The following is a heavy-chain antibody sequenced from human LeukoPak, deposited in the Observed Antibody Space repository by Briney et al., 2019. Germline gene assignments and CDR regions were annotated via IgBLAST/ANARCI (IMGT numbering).Heavy chain of an antibody. J-gene: IGHJ4*02. Sequence: PSETLSLTCAVYGGSFSGYYWSWIRQPPGKGLEWIGEINHSGSTNYNPSLKSRVTISVDTSKNQFSLKLSSVTAADTAVYYCAAHLRDDDYWGQGTLVTVSS. CDR1: GGSFSGYY. CDR3: AAHLRDDDY. V-gene: IGHV4-34*01. CDR2: INHSGST. D-gene: IGHD3-3*02.